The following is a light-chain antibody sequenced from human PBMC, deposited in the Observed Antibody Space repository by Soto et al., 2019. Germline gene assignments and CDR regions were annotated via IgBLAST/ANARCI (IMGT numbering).Light chain of an antibody. V-gene: IGKV1-27*01. CDR2: TAS. Sequence: DIQMTQSPPSLSASVGDSVTITCRASQGIGTSLAWYQQKPGKVPKLLIYTASTLQSGVPSRFRGSGSGTDFTLTSSSLQPEDVATYYCQKYSSAPLTFGGGSKVEIK. J-gene: IGKJ4*01. CDR3: QKYSSAPLT. CDR1: QGIGTS.